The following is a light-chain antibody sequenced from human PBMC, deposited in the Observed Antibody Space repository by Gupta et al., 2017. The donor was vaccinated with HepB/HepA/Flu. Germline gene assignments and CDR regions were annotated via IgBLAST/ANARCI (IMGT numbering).Light chain of an antibody. CDR2: DVS. CDR3: RSYTSSSTLV. V-gene: IGLV2-14*01. Sequence: QSALTQPASVPGSPVPSITISCTGTSSDVGGYNSVSWYQQHPDKAPKLMIYDVSKRPSGVARGFSGSKSGNTASLTISVHQEEEEDDYYCRSYTSSSTLVFGGGTKLTVL. CDR1: SSDVGGYNS. J-gene: IGLJ2*01.